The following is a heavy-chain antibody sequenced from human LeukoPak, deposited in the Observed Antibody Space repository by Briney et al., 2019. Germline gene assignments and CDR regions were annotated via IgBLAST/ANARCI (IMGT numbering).Heavy chain of an antibody. CDR3: AKATTVTTGRYFDY. CDR2: ISSSSGTI. J-gene: IGHJ4*02. CDR1: GFTFSDYG. V-gene: IGHV3-48*04. D-gene: IGHD4-17*01. Sequence: GGSLRLSCAASGFTFSDYGMNWVRQAPGKGLEWVAYISSSSGTIYYADSVRGRFTISRDNAKNSLYLQMNSLRAEDTALYYCAKATTVTTGRYFDYWGQGTLVTVSS.